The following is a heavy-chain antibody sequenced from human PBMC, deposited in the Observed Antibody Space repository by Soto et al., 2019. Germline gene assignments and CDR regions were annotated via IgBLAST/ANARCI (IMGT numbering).Heavy chain of an antibody. V-gene: IGHV4-59*01. D-gene: IGHD3-10*01. J-gene: IGHJ4*02. CDR1: GGSISSYY. CDR2: IYYSGST. Sequence: SETLSLTCTVSGGSISSYYWSWIRQPPGKGLEWIGYIYYSGSTNYNPSLKSRVTISVDTSKNQFSLKLSSVTAADTAVYYCAITFDYYGSGSYYNRGYYFDYWGQGTLVTVSS. CDR3: AITFDYYGSGSYYNRGYYFDY.